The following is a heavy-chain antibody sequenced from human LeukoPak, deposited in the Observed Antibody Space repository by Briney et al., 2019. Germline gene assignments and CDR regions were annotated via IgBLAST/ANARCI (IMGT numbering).Heavy chain of an antibody. D-gene: IGHD6-13*01. J-gene: IGHJ4*02. CDR2: ISGNNGNT. CDR1: GYTFSSYG. Sequence: EASVKVSCKASGYTFSSYGISRVRQAPGRGLEWMGWISGNNGNTNYAQKVQGRVTMTTDTSTSTAYMELRSLRSDDTAVYYCARGRAAGALWLDYWGQGTLVTVSS. V-gene: IGHV1-18*01. CDR3: ARGRAAGALWLDY.